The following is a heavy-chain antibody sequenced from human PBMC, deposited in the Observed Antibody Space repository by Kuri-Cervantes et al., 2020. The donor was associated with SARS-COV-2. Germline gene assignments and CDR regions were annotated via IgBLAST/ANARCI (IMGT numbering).Heavy chain of an antibody. CDR1: GFTFSSYE. CDR3: APPVGGNSVPST. D-gene: IGHD4-23*01. CDR2: ISSSGSTI. Sequence: GGSLRLSCPPAGFTFSSYEMNWVRQAQGKGLEWVSYISSSGSTIYYADSVKGRFTISRDNAKNSLYLQMNSLRAEDTAVYYCAPPVGGNSVPSTWGQGTLVTVSS. J-gene: IGHJ5*02. V-gene: IGHV3-48*03.